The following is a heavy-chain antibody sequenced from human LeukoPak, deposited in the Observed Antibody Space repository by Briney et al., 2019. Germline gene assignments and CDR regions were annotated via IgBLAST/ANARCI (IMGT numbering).Heavy chain of an antibody. D-gene: IGHD2-2*01. J-gene: IGHJ3*02. V-gene: IGHV3-7*01. Sequence: PGGSLRLSCAASGFTFSSYWMSWVRQAPGKGLEWVANIKQDGSEKYYVDSVKGRFTISRDNAKNSPYLQMNSLRAEDTAVYYCARGDCSSTSCQTTDAFDIWGQGTMVTVSS. CDR2: IKQDGSEK. CDR3: ARGDCSSTSCQTTDAFDI. CDR1: GFTFSSYW.